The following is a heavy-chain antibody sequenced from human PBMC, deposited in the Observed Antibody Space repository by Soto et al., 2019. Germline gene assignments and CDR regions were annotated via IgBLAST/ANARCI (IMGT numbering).Heavy chain of an antibody. J-gene: IGHJ6*03. V-gene: IGHV4-31*03. Sequence: SETLSLTCTVSGGSISSGGYYWSWIRQHPGKGLEWIGYIYYSGSTYYNPSLKSRVTISVDTSKNQFSLKLSSVTAADTAVYYCARSRPGSYYNIHMDVWGKGTTVTVSS. D-gene: IGHD3-10*01. CDR1: GGSISSGGYY. CDR2: IYYSGST. CDR3: ARSRPGSYYNIHMDV.